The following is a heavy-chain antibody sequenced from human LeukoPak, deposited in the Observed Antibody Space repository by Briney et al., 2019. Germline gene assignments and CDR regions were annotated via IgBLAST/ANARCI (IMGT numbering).Heavy chain of an antibody. CDR1: GGSISNHY. J-gene: IGHJ3*02. Sequence: SETLSLTCTVSGGSISNHYWSWIRQPPGKGLEWIGNIYYSGSSNYNPSLKSRVTISVDTSKNQFSLKLSSVTAADTAVYYCAREKYEIVGAPRPDDAFDIWGQGTMVTVSS. CDR2: IYYSGSS. CDR3: AREKYEIVGAPRPDDAFDI. D-gene: IGHD1-26*01. V-gene: IGHV4-59*11.